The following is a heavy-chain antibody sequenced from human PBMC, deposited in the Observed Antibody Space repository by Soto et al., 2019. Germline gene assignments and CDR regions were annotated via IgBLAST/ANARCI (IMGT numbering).Heavy chain of an antibody. J-gene: IGHJ3*02. V-gene: IGHV3-30*03. D-gene: IGHD6-19*01. CDR1: GFTFSSHA. CDR3: ARDLLYSSGWYRVAFDI. Sequence: QVQVVESGGGVIQPGRSLRLSCEPSGFTFSSHAMHWVRQAPGKGLEWVALISYDGSQTGYADSVKGRFTISRDNSKNTLYLQMNSLRAEDTAVYYCARDLLYSSGWYRVAFDIWGQGTMVTVSS. CDR2: ISYDGSQT.